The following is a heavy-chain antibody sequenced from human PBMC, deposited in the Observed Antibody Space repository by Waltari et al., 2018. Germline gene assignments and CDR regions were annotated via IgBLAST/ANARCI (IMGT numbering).Heavy chain of an antibody. J-gene: IGHJ3*01. CDR3: ARLPYYYDDPLREAFDV. CDR1: GYIPTSHR. D-gene: IGHD3-22*01. V-gene: IGHV5-51*01. Sequence: VQLAHSAAEAKRSRASLRDSCRAAGYIPTSHRFSGWRQMPGKGLEWMGIVYPGDSDTRYSPSFEGQVTYSADKSTRTAYLQWSSLKASNIAVYYCARLPYYYDDPLREAFDVWGQGTVVTVSS. CDR2: VYPGDSDT.